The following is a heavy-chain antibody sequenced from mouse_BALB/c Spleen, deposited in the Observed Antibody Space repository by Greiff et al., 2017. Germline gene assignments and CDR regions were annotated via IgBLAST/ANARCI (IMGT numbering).Heavy chain of an antibody. V-gene: IGHV3-1*02. Sequence: DVPLQESGPDLLKPSQSLSLTCTVTGFSIPRGYSWHWIRQFPGNTLEWMGYIHYSGSTNYNPSLKSRISITRDTSKNQFFLQLNSVTTEDTATYYCVSNWDGYFDYWGQGTTLTVSS. J-gene: IGHJ2*01. D-gene: IGHD4-1*02. CDR2: IHYSGST. CDR3: VSNWDGYFDY. CDR1: GFSIPRGYS.